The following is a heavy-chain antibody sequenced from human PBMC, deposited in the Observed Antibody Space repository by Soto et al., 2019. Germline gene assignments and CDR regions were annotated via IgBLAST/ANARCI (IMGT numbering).Heavy chain of an antibody. Sequence: EVQLVESGGGLVQPGGSLRLSCAASGFTFSSYSMNWGRQAPGKGLEWVSYISSSSSTIYYADSVKGRFTISRDNAKNSLYLQMNSLRDEDTAVYYCARGSDYVWGSYSAEFDYWGQGTLVTVSS. J-gene: IGHJ4*02. D-gene: IGHD3-16*01. CDR1: GFTFSSYS. CDR3: ARGSDYVWGSYSAEFDY. V-gene: IGHV3-48*02. CDR2: ISSSSSTI.